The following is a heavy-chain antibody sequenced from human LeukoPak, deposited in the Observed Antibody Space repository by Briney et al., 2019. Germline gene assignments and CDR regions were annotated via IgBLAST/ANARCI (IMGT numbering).Heavy chain of an antibody. J-gene: IGHJ6*03. CDR3: ASSRAGATQGYYYYMDV. D-gene: IGHD1-26*01. CDR2: INPNSGGT. V-gene: IGHV1-2*02. Sequence: ASVKVSCKASGYTFTGYYMHWVRQAPGQGLEWMGWINPNSGGTNYAQKFQGRVTMTRDTSISTAYMELSRLRSDDTAVYYCASSRAGATQGYYYYMDVWGKGTTVTVSS. CDR1: GYTFTGYY.